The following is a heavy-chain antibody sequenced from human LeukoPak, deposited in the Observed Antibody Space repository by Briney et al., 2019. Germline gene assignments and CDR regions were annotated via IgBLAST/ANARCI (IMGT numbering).Heavy chain of an antibody. J-gene: IGHJ6*03. CDR1: GDSMNNYY. CDR3: ARLTKNDSGSFRFGKKKRGYMDV. CDR2: INYSGST. V-gene: IGHV4-59*01. D-gene: IGHD3-10*01. Sequence: SETLSLTCTVSGDSMNNYYWSWIRQPPGKGPEWIGNINYSGSTNSNPSLKSRATISVDMSRKHFFLDLSSVTAADTAVYYCARLTKNDSGSFRFGKKKRGYMDVWGKGTTVTISS.